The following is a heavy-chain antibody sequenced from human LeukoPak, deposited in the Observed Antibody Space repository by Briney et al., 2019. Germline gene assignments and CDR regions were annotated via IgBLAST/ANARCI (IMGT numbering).Heavy chain of an antibody. D-gene: IGHD2-21*01. CDR3: ARAHIGNDLFIDY. CDR1: GYTFTGYY. Sequence: ASVKVSCKASGYTFTGYYMHWVRQAPGQGLEWMGLINPYSGAPNYAQKFQGRVTMTRDTSISTAYMDLSSLKSDDTAVYYCARAHIGNDLFIDYWGQGTLVTVSS. J-gene: IGHJ4*02. CDR2: INPYSGAP. V-gene: IGHV1-2*02.